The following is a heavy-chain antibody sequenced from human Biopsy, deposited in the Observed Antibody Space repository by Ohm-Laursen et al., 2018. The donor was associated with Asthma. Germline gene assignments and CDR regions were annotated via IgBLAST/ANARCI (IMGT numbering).Heavy chain of an antibody. CDR1: GYTFNSAG. CDR2: ISVYNGNT. Sequence: SVKVSCKSSGYTFNSAGITWVRQAPGQGLEWMGWISVYNGNTKVAQKLQDRVTMITDTSTSTAYMELRSLRSDDTAVYFCARAVDYSHYYGIDVWGQGTTVAVS. V-gene: IGHV1-18*01. CDR3: ARAVDYSHYYGIDV. J-gene: IGHJ6*02. D-gene: IGHD3-10*01.